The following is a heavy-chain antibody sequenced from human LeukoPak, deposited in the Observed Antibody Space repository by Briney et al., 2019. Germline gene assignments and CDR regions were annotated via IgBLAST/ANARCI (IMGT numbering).Heavy chain of an antibody. V-gene: IGHV1-46*01. CDR1: GYTFTSYY. D-gene: IGHD2-2*01. CDR3: ARDGQYCSSTSCSGWFGWFDP. J-gene: IGHJ5*02. Sequence: ASVKVSCKASGYTFTSYYMHWVRQAPGQGLEWMGIINPSGGGTSYAQKFQGRVTMTRDTSTSTVYMELSSLRSEDTVVYYCARDGQYCSSTSCSGWFGWFDPWGQGTLVTVSS. CDR2: INPSGGGT.